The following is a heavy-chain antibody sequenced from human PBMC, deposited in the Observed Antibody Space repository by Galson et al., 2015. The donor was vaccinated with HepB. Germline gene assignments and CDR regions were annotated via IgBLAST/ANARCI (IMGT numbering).Heavy chain of an antibody. D-gene: IGHD2-15*01. V-gene: IGHV3-15*04. CDR1: GFTFSNAW. CDR2: IEIKTDGGTT. Sequence: SLRLSCAASGFTFSNAWMSWVRQAPGKGLEWVGRIEIKTDGGTTDCAAPVKGRFTISRDDSKNTLYLQMNSLKTEDTAVYYCTTGYSGGYWGQGTLVTVSS. CDR3: TTGYSGGY. J-gene: IGHJ4*02.